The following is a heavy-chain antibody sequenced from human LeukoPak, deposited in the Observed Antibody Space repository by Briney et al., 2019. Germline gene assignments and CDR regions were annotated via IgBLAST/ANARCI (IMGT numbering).Heavy chain of an antibody. J-gene: IGHJ4*02. CDR1: GFTFGNFA. V-gene: IGHV3-23*01. D-gene: IGHD5-12*01. Sequence: GGSLRLSCEASGFTFGNFAMIWVRQVSGKGLEWVSGITGSGGNSYYANSVKGRFTIFRDNSKNMLFLQMNSLRAEDTAIYYCAKAEGHPWPSYCFDSWGRGTLVAVSS. CDR2: ITGSGGNS. CDR3: AKAEGHPWPSYCFDS.